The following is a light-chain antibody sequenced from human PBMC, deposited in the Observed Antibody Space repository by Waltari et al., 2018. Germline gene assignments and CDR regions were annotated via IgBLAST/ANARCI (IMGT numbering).Light chain of an antibody. J-gene: IGKJ3*01. V-gene: IGKV3-11*01. CDR2: DAS. CDR3: QQSSGWPPVFT. CDR1: QSISNS. Sequence: EIVLTQSPATLSLSLGERATLSCRATQSISNSLAWYQHKPGQAPRLLIYDASNRATGIPPRFSGSGSGTDFTLTISSLESEDFAVYNCQQSSGWPPVFTFGPGTKVDFK.